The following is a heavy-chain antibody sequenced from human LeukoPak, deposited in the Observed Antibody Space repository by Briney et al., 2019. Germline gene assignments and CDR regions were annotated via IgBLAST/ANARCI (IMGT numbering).Heavy chain of an antibody. Sequence: GGSLRLSCAASGFTFSDYYMSWIRQAPGKGLEWVSYISSSGSAIYYADSVKGRFTISRDNAKTSLYLKLNSLRAEATAVYFCARRKNDYGDFDDWGQGTLVTVSS. CDR1: GFTFSDYY. V-gene: IGHV3-11*04. J-gene: IGHJ4*02. D-gene: IGHD4-17*01. CDR2: ISSSGSAI. CDR3: ARRKNDYGDFDD.